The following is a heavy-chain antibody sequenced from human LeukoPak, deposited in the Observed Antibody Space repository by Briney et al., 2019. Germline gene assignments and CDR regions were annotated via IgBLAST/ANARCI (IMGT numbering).Heavy chain of an antibody. J-gene: IGHJ3*02. D-gene: IGHD3-16*01. Sequence: PGGSLRLSCAASGFTFSSYSMNWVRQAPGKGLEWVSYISSSSSTIYYADSVKGRFTISRDNAKNSLYLQMNSLRAEDTAVYYCAREVGYYDYVWGSYLPPHHAFDIWGQGTMVTVSS. CDR1: GFTFSSYS. CDR2: ISSSSSTI. V-gene: IGHV3-48*01. CDR3: AREVGYYDYVWGSYLPPHHAFDI.